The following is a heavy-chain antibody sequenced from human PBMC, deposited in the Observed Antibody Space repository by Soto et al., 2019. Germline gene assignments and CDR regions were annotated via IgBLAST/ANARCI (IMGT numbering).Heavy chain of an antibody. CDR2: ISYDGSNQ. CDR1: GFTFNIYG. V-gene: IGHV3-30*18. Sequence: GGSLRLSCAASGFTFNIYGMHWVRQAPDKGLEWVALISYDGSNQYYADSVKGRFTNSRDNSKSTLFLQMNSLRADDTAVYYCAKDQASGQGSFDSWGQGTLVTVSS. CDR3: AKDQASGQGSFDS. J-gene: IGHJ4*02.